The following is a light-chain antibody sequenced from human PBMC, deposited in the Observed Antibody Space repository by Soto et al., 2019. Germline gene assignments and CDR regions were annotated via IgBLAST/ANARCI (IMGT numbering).Light chain of an antibody. CDR2: EVS. CDR3: SSYAGSDNRV. Sequence: QSALTQPASASGSPGQSVTISCTGTSSDVGAYDFVSWYQQHPGKAPKLMIYEVSNRPAGVSNRFSGSKSGNTASLTISGLQTEDEADYYCSSYAGSDNRVFGTGTKLTVL. V-gene: IGLV2-14*01. CDR1: SSDVGAYDF. J-gene: IGLJ1*01.